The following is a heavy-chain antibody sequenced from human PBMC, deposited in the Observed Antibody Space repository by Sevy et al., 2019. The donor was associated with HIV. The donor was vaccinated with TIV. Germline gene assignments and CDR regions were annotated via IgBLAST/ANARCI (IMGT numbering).Heavy chain of an antibody. J-gene: IGHJ4*02. Sequence: GSLRLSCAASGFTFSSYWMSWVRQAPGKGLEWVANIKQDGNEKYYLDSVKGRFTISRDNAKNSLYLQMNSLRAEDTAVYYCARKLATPGPYFFDYWGQGTLVTVSS. CDR1: GFTFSSYW. V-gene: IGHV3-7*01. CDR2: IKQDGNEK. D-gene: IGHD6-6*01. CDR3: ARKLATPGPYFFDY.